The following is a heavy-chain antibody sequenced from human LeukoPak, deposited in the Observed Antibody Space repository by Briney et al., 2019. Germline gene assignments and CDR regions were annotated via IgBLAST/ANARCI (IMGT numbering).Heavy chain of an antibody. CDR3: AKGNIGYYYDY. V-gene: IGHV3-23*01. D-gene: IGHD3-22*01. Sequence: GGSLRLSCAASGFTFSTYAMIGVRQAPGKALEWFSAITGSGDNTYYADSVKGLFTISRDNSKNTMYLQMNSLRAEDTAVYYCAKGNIGYYYDYWGQGTLVTVSS. CDR1: GFTFSTYA. J-gene: IGHJ4*02. CDR2: ITGSGDNT.